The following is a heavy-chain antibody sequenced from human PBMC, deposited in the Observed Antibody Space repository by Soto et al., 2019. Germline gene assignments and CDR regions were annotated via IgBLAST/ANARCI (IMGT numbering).Heavy chain of an antibody. CDR2: ISGGRADDT. J-gene: IGHJ4*02. Sequence: PGGSLRLSCAASGFTFSDSAMSWVRQAPGKGLEWVSVISGGRADDTKYADSVKGRFSISRDNSRNTLYLQMSSLRADDTALYYCAKAVGPTAPSSRVFDCWGQGTLVTVSS. V-gene: IGHV3-23*01. CDR1: GFTFSDSA. CDR3: AKAVGPTAPSSRVFDC. D-gene: IGHD1-26*01.